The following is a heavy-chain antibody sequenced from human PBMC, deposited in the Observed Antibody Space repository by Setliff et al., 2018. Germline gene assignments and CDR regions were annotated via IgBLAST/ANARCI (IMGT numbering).Heavy chain of an antibody. CDR2: IHYNGNL. Sequence: LSLTCAVSGGSISSSSYYWGWIRQSPGEGLEWIANIHYNGNLYYNPSLKNRATISMDTSKIQFSLKLIPVTAADTALYFCARRPTGPGAPFDIWGHGTMVTVS. CDR3: ARRPTGPGAPFDI. D-gene: IGHD3-10*01. CDR1: GGSISSSSYY. J-gene: IGHJ3*02. V-gene: IGHV4-39*01.